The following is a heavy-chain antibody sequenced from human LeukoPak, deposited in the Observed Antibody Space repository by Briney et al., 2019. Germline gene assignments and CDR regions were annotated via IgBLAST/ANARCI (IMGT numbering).Heavy chain of an antibody. Sequence: ASVKVSCKASGFTFTRYDINWVRQATGQGLEWMGWMNPNNGNTGYAQTFQGRVTVTRDTSTSTVHMELSGLRSEDTAVYYCARDQEGFDYWGQGTLVTVSS. V-gene: IGHV1-8*01. J-gene: IGHJ4*02. CDR2: MNPNNGNT. CDR1: GFTFTRYD. CDR3: ARDQEGFDY.